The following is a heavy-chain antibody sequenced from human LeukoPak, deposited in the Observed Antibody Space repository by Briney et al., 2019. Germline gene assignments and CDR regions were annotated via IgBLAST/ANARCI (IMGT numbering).Heavy chain of an antibody. CDR2: IYYSGST. V-gene: IGHV4-59*01. J-gene: IGHJ2*01. CDR3: ARATITGALPYWYFDL. D-gene: IGHD7-27*01. CDR1: GGSISSYY. Sequence: SETLCLTCTVSGGSISSYYWSWIRQPPGKGLEWIGYIYYSGSTNYNPSLKSRVTISVDTSKNQFSLKLSSVTAADTAVYYCARATITGALPYWYFDLWGRGTLVTVSS.